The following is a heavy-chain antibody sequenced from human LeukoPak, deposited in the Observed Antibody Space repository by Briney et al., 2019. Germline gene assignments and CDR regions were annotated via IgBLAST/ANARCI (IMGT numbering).Heavy chain of an antibody. D-gene: IGHD6-19*01. CDR3: ARDSAVATYYGVDV. CDR1: GFTFRDYW. J-gene: IGHJ6*02. CDR2: IQSDGNEK. Sequence: GGSLRLSCGASGFTFRDYWMSWVRQAPGKGLEWVANIQSDGNEKDYIDSVQGRVTIPRDNAKTSLYLQMKSLRAEHTAVYYCARDSAVATYYGVDVWGQGTTVTVSS. V-gene: IGHV3-7*01.